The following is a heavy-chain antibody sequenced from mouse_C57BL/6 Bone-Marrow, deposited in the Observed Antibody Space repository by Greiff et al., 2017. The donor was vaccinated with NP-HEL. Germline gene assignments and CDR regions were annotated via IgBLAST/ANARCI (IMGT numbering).Heavy chain of an antibody. J-gene: IGHJ3*01. V-gene: IGHV6-3*01. CDR3: TDGYPSFAY. CDR2: IRLKSDNYAT. CDR1: GFTFSNYW. Sequence: EVKLVESGGGLVQPGGSMKLSCVASGFTFSNYWMNWVRQSPEKGLEWVAQIRLKSDNYATHYAESVKGRFTISRDDSKSSVYLQMNNLRAEDTGIYYCTDGYPSFAYWGQGTLVTVSA. D-gene: IGHD2-14*01.